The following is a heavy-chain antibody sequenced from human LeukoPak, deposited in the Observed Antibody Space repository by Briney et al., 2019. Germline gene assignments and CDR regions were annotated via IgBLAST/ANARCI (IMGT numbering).Heavy chain of an antibody. CDR2: MNPNSGNT. J-gene: IGHJ4*02. D-gene: IGHD3-10*01. CDR1: GYTSTSYD. CDR3: ARGQKSALTYGSGTYAYYFDY. Sequence: ASVKVSCKASGYTSTSYDINWLRQATGQGLEWMGWMNPNSGNTGSAQKFQGRVTMTRNTSISTAYMELSSLRSEDMAVYYCARGQKSALTYGSGTYAYYFDYWGQGTLVTVSS. V-gene: IGHV1-8*01.